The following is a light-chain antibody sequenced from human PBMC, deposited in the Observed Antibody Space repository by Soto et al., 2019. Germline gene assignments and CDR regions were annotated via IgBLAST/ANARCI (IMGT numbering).Light chain of an antibody. CDR3: AAWDDSLSGWV. CDR1: SSNIGDNY. V-gene: IGLV1-47*02. Sequence: QSVLTQPPSASGTPGQRVTISCSGSSSNIGDNYGFWYQQFPGAAPKPLIFNNNQRPSGVPDRFSGAKSGTSASLSISGLRSEDEADYHCAAWDDSLSGWVFGGGTKLTVL. CDR2: NNN. J-gene: IGLJ3*02.